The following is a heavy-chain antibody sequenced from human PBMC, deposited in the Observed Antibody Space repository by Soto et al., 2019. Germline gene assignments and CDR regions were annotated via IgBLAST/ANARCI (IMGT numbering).Heavy chain of an antibody. Sequence: GGSLRLSCTASGFTFGDYAMSWFRQAPGKGLEWVGFIRSKAYGGTTEYAASVKGRFTISRDDSKSIAYLQMNSLKTEDTAVYYCTREAFYGDFGYWGQGTLVTVSS. D-gene: IGHD4-17*01. CDR3: TREAFYGDFGY. CDR2: IRSKAYGGTT. CDR1: GFTFGDYA. V-gene: IGHV3-49*03. J-gene: IGHJ4*02.